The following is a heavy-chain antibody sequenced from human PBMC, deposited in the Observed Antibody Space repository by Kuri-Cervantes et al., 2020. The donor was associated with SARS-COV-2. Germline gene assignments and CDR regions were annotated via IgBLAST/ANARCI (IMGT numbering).Heavy chain of an antibody. V-gene: IGHV3-48*03. CDR1: GSTFSSYE. CDR2: ISSSGSTI. D-gene: IGHD6-13*01. J-gene: IGHJ4*02. CDR3: ARDAHSTPGGY. Sequence: GGSLRLSCAASGSTFSSYEMNWVRQAPGKGLEWVSYISSSGSTIYYADSVKGRFTISRDNAKNSLYLQMNSLRAEDTAVYYCARDAHSTPGGYWGQGTLVTVSS.